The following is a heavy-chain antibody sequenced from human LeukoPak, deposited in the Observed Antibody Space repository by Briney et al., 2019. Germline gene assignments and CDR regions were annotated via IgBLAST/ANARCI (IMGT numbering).Heavy chain of an antibody. Sequence: NPSETLSLTCAVYGGSFSGYYWSWIRQPPGKGLEWIGEINHSGSTNYNPSLESRVTISVDTSKNQFSLKLSSVTAADTAVYYCARVRGYYGSGSYTYWGQGTLVTVSS. J-gene: IGHJ4*02. CDR2: INHSGST. CDR1: GGSFSGYY. CDR3: ARVRGYYGSGSYTY. D-gene: IGHD3-10*01. V-gene: IGHV4-34*01.